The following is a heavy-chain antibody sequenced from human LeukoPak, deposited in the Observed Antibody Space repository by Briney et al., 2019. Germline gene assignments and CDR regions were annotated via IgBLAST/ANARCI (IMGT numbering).Heavy chain of an antibody. CDR2: ISSSSTFI. J-gene: IGHJ4*02. D-gene: IGHD3-10*01. CDR1: GFTFSSYS. Sequence: GGSLRLSCAASGFTFSSYSLNWVRQAPGKGLEWVSSISSSSTFIYYADSVKGRFTISRDNAKNSLFLQMNSLRAEDTAVYYCAKVRPRGRGSGSYYGPLDYWGQGTLVTVSS. V-gene: IGHV3-21*01. CDR3: AKVRPRGRGSGSYYGPLDY.